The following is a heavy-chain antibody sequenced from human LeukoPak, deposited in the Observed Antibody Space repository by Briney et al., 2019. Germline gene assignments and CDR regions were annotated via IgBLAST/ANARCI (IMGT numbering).Heavy chain of an antibody. Sequence: SETLSFTCTVSGDSIRSYYWSWIRQPPGKGLEWIGNIHYSGSTKYSSSLKSRVTISVDTSNNQFSLRVTSLTAADTAVYYCARLGALHDAFDVWGQGTLVTVSS. V-gene: IGHV4-59*12. CDR3: ARLGALHDAFDV. J-gene: IGHJ3*01. CDR1: GDSIRSYY. D-gene: IGHD3-16*01. CDR2: IHYSGST.